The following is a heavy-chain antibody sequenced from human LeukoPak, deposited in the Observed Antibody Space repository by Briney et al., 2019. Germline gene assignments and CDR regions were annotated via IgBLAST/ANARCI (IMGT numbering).Heavy chain of an antibody. V-gene: IGHV3-64*01. Sequence: GGSLRLSCAASGFTFSSYAMHWVRQAPGKGLEYVSAISSNGGSTYYANSVKGRFTISRDNSKNTLYLQMGSLRAEDMAVYYCARVGRGYSYGYLGLDYWGQGTLVTVSS. D-gene: IGHD5-18*01. CDR3: ARVGRGYSYGYLGLDY. CDR1: GFTFSSYA. J-gene: IGHJ4*02. CDR2: ISSNGGST.